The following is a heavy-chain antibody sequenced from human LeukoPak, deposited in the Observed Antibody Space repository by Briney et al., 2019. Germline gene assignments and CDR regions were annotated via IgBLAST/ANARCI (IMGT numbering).Heavy chain of an antibody. D-gene: IGHD4-23*01. CDR2: IRFDGSNN. V-gene: IGHV3-30*02. Sequence: GGSLRLSCGVSGFIFSDYGMHWVRQAPGKGLEWVASIRFDGSNNYYADSVKGRFTIFRDYAKNSLYLQMNSLRAEDTAVYYCATTEIYGGNSPYWGQGTLVTVSS. CDR3: ATTEIYGGNSPY. CDR1: GFIFSDYG. J-gene: IGHJ4*02.